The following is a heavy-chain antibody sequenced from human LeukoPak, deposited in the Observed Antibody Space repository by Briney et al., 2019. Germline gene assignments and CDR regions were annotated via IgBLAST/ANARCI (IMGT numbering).Heavy chain of an antibody. J-gene: IGHJ4*02. CDR2: IYYSGST. D-gene: IGHD3-9*01. Sequence: SETLSLTCTVSGGSVSSSIYYWSWNRQPPGKGLEWIGSIYYSGSTSYNPSLKSRVTISVDTSKNQFSLKLTSVTAADTAVYYCASRNDILTGYVFDFWGQGTLVTVSS. CDR3: ASRNDILTGYVFDF. CDR1: GGSVSSSIYY. V-gene: IGHV4-39*01.